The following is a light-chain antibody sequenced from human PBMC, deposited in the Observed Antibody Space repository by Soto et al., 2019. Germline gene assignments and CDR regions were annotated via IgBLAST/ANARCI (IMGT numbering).Light chain of an antibody. CDR2: GVS. V-gene: IGLV2-14*03. CDR3: KSYTSSNTLL. Sequence: QSALTQPASVSGSPGQSITISCTGTNSDVGGYNFVSWYQQHPGKAPKLIIYGVSNRPSGVSNRFSGSRSGNTATLAISGLQAEDEADYYCKSYTSSNTLLFGGGTKLTVL. CDR1: NSDVGGYNF. J-gene: IGLJ2*01.